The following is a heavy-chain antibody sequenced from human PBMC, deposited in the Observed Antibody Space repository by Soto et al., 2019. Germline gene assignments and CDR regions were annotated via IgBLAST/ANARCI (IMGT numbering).Heavy chain of an antibody. Sequence: ASVKVSCKASGYTFTSYAMHWVRQAPGQRLEWMGWINAGNGNTKYSQKFQGRVTITRDTSASTAYMELSSLRSEDTAVYYCASLRGYSGYGGDYYYYYMDVWGKGTTVTVSS. CDR2: INAGNGNT. CDR3: ASLRGYSGYGGDYYYYYMDV. D-gene: IGHD5-12*01. V-gene: IGHV1-3*01. CDR1: GYTFTSYA. J-gene: IGHJ6*03.